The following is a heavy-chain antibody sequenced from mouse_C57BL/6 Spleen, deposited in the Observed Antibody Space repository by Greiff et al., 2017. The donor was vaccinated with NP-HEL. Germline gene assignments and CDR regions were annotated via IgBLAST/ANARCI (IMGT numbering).Heavy chain of an antibody. Sequence: QVQLKESGAELVKPGASVKISCKASGYAFSSYWMNWVKQRPGKGLEWIGQIYPGDGDTNYNGKFKGKATLTADKSSSTAYMQLSSLTSEDSAVYFCARKEGGYYAMDYWGQGTSVTVSS. CDR3: ARKEGGYYAMDY. J-gene: IGHJ4*01. CDR1: GYAFSSYW. V-gene: IGHV1-80*01. D-gene: IGHD3-3*01. CDR2: IYPGDGDT.